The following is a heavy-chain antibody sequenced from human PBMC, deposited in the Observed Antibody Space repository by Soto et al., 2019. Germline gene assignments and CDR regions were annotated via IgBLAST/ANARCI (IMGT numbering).Heavy chain of an antibody. CDR2: IWYDGSNK. CDR1: GFTFSSYG. CDR3: ARAQGIAAAGTGFEAFDS. V-gene: IGHV3-33*08. D-gene: IGHD6-13*01. Sequence: GGSLRLSCAASGFTFSSYGMHWVRQAPGKGLERVAVIWYDGSNKYYADSVKGRFTISRDNSKNTLYLQMNSLRAEDTAVYYCARAQGIAAAGTGFEAFDSWGQGTMVTVSS. J-gene: IGHJ3*02.